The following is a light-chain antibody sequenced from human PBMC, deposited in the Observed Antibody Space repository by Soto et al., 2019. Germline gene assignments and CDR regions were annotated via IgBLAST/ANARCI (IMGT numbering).Light chain of an antibody. Sequence: DIQMSQSPSTVSAFVGDSVTITCRASQTISTWLAWYQQKPGKAPKLLIYYASNLGSGVPSRFSGSGSGTEFTLTISSLQRADFATYYCQHYNSFPYTFGQGTKLEIK. CDR2: YAS. CDR1: QTISTW. V-gene: IGKV1-5*01. CDR3: QHYNSFPYT. J-gene: IGKJ2*01.